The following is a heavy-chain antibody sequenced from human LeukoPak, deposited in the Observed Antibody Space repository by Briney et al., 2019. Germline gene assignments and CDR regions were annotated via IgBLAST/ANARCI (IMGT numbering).Heavy chain of an antibody. CDR1: GGSFSGYY. J-gene: IGHJ4*02. CDR2: INQSGST. D-gene: IGHD3-3*01. CDR3: ARVPHYDFWSGYSLLGIDY. V-gene: IGHV4-34*01. Sequence: SETLSLTCAVYGGSFSGYYWSWIRQPPGKGLEWIGEINQSGSTNYNPSLKSRVTISVDTSKNQFSLKLSSVTAADTAVYYCARVPHYDFWSGYSLLGIDYWGQGTLVTVSS.